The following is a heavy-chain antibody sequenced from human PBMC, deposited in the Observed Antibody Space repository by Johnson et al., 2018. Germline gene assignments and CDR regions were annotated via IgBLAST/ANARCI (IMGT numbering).Heavy chain of an antibody. J-gene: IGHJ6*03. CDR1: GFTFSNYA. CDR3: ARDYYYDSSGYYPYYYFYMDV. Sequence: VQLVQSGGGLVHPGGSLSLSCAASGFTFSNYAMTWVRQAPGKGLEWVSVIVGSGGSTYYADSVKGRFTISRDNSKNTLYLQMNSLRAEDTAAYYCARDYYYDSSGYYPYYYFYMDVWGKGTTVTVSS. D-gene: IGHD3-22*01. CDR2: IVGSGGST. V-gene: IGHV3-23*04.